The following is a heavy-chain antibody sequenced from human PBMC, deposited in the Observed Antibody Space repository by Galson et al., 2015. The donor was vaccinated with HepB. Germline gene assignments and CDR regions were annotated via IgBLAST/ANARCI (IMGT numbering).Heavy chain of an antibody. D-gene: IGHD2-8*01. CDR2: ISYDGNIK. V-gene: IGHV3-30-3*01. Sequence: SLRLSCAASGFTFCDYAMHWVRQAPGKGLEWVAIISYDGNIKYFADSVKGRFTISRDDSKNTLYLQMDSLRPEDTAVYYCAREGGCTNGVCYGSDSWGQGTLVTVSS. CDR1: GFTFCDYA. CDR3: AREGGCTNGVCYGSDS. J-gene: IGHJ4*02.